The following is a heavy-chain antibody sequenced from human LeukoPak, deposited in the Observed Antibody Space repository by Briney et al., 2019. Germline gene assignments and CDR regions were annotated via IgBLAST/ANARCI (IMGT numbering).Heavy chain of an antibody. D-gene: IGHD6-13*01. CDR3: AKAHGWQLVLYYFDY. CDR2: ISGSGGST. V-gene: IGHV3-23*01. Sequence: PGGSLRLSCAASGFTFHHYSMHWVRQPPGKGLEWVSAISGSGGSTYYADSVKGRFTISRDNSKNMLYLQMNSLRAEDTAVYYCAKAHGWQLVLYYFDYWGQGTLVTVSS. J-gene: IGHJ4*02. CDR1: GFTFHHYS.